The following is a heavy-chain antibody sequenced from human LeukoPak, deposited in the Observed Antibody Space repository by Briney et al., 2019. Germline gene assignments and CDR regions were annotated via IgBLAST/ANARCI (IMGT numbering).Heavy chain of an antibody. CDR2: IHTGGSST. CDR3: ARVVGYGSGSYGPFDTFDY. V-gene: IGHV3-74*01. CDR1: GFTFSSYW. D-gene: IGHD3-10*01. J-gene: IGHJ4*02. Sequence: GGSLRLSCAASGFTFSSYWMHWVRQAPGKGLVWVSRIHTGGSSTTYADSVEGRFTISRDNAKNTLYLQMNSLKTEDTAVYYCARVVGYGSGSYGPFDTFDYWGQGTLVTVSS.